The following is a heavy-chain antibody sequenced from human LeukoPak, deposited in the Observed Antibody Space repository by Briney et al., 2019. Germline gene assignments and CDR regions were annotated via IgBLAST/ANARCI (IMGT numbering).Heavy chain of an antibody. CDR2: IKDDGRQK. CDR3: ARDAGKGFDS. Sequence: GGSLRLSCAASGFTFSRYWMTWVRQAPGKGLEWVANIKDDGRQKYYVDSVKGRFTISKDNAKNSLSLQMNGLRDEDTAVYYCARDAGKGFDSWGQGTLVTVSS. J-gene: IGHJ4*02. CDR1: GFTFSRYW. V-gene: IGHV3-7*01. D-gene: IGHD4-23*01.